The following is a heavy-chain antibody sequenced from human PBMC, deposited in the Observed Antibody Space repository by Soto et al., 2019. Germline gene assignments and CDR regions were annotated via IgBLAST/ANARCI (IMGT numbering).Heavy chain of an antibody. J-gene: IGHJ5*02. CDR3: AREGRVQLWATHWLDP. CDR1: GYTFTSYD. Sequence: ASVKVSCKASGYTFTSYDINWVRQATGQGLEWMGWMNPNSGNTGYAQKFQGRVTMTRNTSISTAYMELSSLRSEDTAVYYCAREGRVQLWATHWLDPWGQGTLVTVSS. D-gene: IGHD5-18*01. V-gene: IGHV1-8*01. CDR2: MNPNSGNT.